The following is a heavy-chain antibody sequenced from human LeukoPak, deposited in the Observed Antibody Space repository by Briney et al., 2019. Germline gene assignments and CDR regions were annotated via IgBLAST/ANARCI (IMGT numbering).Heavy chain of an antibody. CDR1: GYTFTGYY. D-gene: IGHD2-2*01. V-gene: IGHV1-2*02. CDR3: ARVGGGLGYCSSTSRYPFDY. J-gene: IGHJ4*02. Sequence: ASVKVSCKASGYTFTGYYMHWVRQAPGQGLEWMGWINPNSGGTNYAQKFQGRVTMTRDTSISTAYMELSRLRSDDTAVYYCARVGGGLGYCSSTSRYPFDYWGQGTLVTVSS. CDR2: INPNSGGT.